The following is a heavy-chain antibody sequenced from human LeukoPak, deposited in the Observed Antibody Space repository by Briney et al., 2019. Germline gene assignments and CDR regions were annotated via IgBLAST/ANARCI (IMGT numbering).Heavy chain of an antibody. J-gene: IGHJ4*02. CDR2: ISYDGSSK. V-gene: IGHV3-30*03. CDR3: ARSYYYDSSGYYDTFSSFDY. CDR1: GFTFSSYG. Sequence: PGRSLRLSCAASGFTFSSYGMHWVRQAPGKGLEWVAVISYDGSSKYYADSVKGRFTISRDNSKNTLYLQMNSLRAEDTAVYYCARSYYYDSSGYYDTFSSFDYWGQGTLVTVSS. D-gene: IGHD3-22*01.